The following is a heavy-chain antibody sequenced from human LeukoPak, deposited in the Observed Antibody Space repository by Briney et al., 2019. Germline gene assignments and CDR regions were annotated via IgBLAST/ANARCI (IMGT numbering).Heavy chain of an antibody. CDR3: AKDWVVTPRVYYYYYMDV. Sequence: GGSLRLSCAASGFTFSSYGMHWVRQAPGKGLEWVAFIRYDGSNKYYADSVKGRFTISRDNSKNTLYLQMNSLRAKDTAVYYCAKDWVVTPRVYYYYYMDVWGKGTTVTVSS. CDR2: IRYDGSNK. J-gene: IGHJ6*03. CDR1: GFTFSSYG. D-gene: IGHD4-23*01. V-gene: IGHV3-30*02.